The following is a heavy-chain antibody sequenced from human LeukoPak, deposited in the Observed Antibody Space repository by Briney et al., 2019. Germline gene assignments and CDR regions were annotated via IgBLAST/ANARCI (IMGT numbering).Heavy chain of an antibody. CDR1: GDSISSYY. CDR2: GFYSGSA. Sequence: SETLSLTCTVSGDSISSYYWAWIRQPPGKGLEWIGSGFYSGSAYYNPSLKSRVTISVDTSKNQFSLNLSSLTAADTAVYYCARLRGAMTPVTSDFGYWGQGTLVTVSS. CDR3: ARLRGAMTPVTSDFGY. D-gene: IGHD4-17*01. J-gene: IGHJ4*02. V-gene: IGHV4-39*01.